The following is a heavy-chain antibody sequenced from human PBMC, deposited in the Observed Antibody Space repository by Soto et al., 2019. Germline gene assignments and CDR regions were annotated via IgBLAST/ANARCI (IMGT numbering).Heavy chain of an antibody. J-gene: IGHJ6*04. CDR1: GYSFTSYW. V-gene: IGHV5-51*01. CDR3: ARRGRITIFGVVIPYGMDV. Sequence: GESLTISGKRSGYSFTSYWSGWVRQMHGKGLEWMGIIYPGDSDTRYSPSFQGQVTISADKSISTAYLQWSSLKASDTAMYYCARRGRITIFGVVIPYGMDVWGEGTTVTVSS. CDR2: IYPGDSDT. D-gene: IGHD3-3*01.